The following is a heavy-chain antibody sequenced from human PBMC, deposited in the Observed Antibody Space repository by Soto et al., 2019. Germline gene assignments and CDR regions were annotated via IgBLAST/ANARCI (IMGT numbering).Heavy chain of an antibody. V-gene: IGHV4-39*02. J-gene: IGHJ4*02. CDR3: AKDRGPYYYDSSGPDY. D-gene: IGHD3-22*01. Sequence: SETLSLTCTVSGGSISSSSYYWGWIRQPPGKGLEWIGSIYYSGSTYYNPSLKSRVTISVDTSKNQFSLKLSSVTAADTAVYYCAKDRGPYYYDSSGPDYWGQGTLVTVSS. CDR1: GGSISSSSYY. CDR2: IYYSGST.